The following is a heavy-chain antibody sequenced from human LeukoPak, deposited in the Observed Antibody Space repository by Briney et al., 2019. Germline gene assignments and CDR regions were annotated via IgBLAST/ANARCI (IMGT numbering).Heavy chain of an antibody. V-gene: IGHV3-21*04. CDR2: ISSSSSYI. J-gene: IGHJ4*02. D-gene: IGHD3-9*01. CDR1: GFTFSSYS. CDR3: AKRGLYYDILTGSDPFDY. Sequence: GGSLRLSCAASGFTFSSYSMNWVRQAPGKGLEWVSSISSSSSYIYYADSVKGRFTISRDNAKNSLYLQMNSLRAEDTAVYYCAKRGLYYDILTGSDPFDYWGQGTLVTVSS.